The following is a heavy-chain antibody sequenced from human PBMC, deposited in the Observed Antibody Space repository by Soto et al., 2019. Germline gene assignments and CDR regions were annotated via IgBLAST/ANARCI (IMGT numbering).Heavy chain of an antibody. Sequence: GGSLRLSCAASGFTFSSYWMSWVRQAPGKGLEWVANIKQDGSEKYYVDSVKGRFTISRDNAKNSLYLQMNSLRAEDTAVYYCAREVRAGTYYYYYYMDVWGKGTTVTVSS. CDR3: AREVRAGTYYYYYYMDV. CDR2: IKQDGSEK. D-gene: IGHD6-19*01. CDR1: GFTFSSYW. J-gene: IGHJ6*03. V-gene: IGHV3-7*01.